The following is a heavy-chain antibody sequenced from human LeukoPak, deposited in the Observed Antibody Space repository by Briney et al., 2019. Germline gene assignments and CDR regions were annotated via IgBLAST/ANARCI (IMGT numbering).Heavy chain of an antibody. Sequence: GGSLRLSCAASGFTFSSYSMNWVRQAPGKGLEWVSYISSSSTIYYADSVKGRFTISRDNAKNSLYLQMNSLRAEDTAVYYCARGSYSGYPVDWFDPWGQGTLVTVSS. D-gene: IGHD5-12*01. CDR2: ISSSSTI. J-gene: IGHJ5*02. V-gene: IGHV3-48*01. CDR3: ARGSYSGYPVDWFDP. CDR1: GFTFSSYS.